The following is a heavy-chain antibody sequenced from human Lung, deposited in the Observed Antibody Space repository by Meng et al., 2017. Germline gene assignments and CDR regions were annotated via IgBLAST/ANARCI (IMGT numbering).Heavy chain of an antibody. V-gene: IGHV4/OR15-8*02. CDR1: GGSIRSIVG. D-gene: IGHD6-19*01. Sequence: VRRQKSSPGVVALSGPLSSPCFVSGGSIRSIVGWRWRRQPPGKGLEWIGEIYHGGDTNYNPSLKSRVTIAIDRSKNQFSLKLSSVTAADTAVYYCASWIYSCGWQWGQGTLVTVSS. CDR2: IYHGGDT. CDR3: ASWIYSCGWQ. J-gene: IGHJ4*02.